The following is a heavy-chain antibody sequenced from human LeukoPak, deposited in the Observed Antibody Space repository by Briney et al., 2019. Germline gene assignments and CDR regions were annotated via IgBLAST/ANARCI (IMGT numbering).Heavy chain of an antibody. J-gene: IGHJ6*02. V-gene: IGHV1-69*04. CDR2: IIPILGIA. D-gene: IGHD6-19*01. CDR1: GGTFSSYA. CDR3: AAIAVAGDYYYGMDV. Sequence: ASVKVSCKASGGTFSSYAISWVRQAPGQGLDWMGRIIPILGIANYAQKFQGRVTITADKSTSTAYMELSSLRSEDTAVYYCAAIAVAGDYYYGMDVWGQGTTVTVSS.